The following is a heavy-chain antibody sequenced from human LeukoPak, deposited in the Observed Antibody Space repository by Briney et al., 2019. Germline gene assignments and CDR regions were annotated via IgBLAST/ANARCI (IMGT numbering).Heavy chain of an antibody. D-gene: IGHD6-19*01. CDR2: INPSGGST. CDR3: ARDYSGFKN. CDR1: GYTLTSYY. V-gene: IGHV1-46*01. Sequence: ASVKVSCKASGYTLTSYYMHWVRQAPGQGLEWMGIINPSGGSTTYAQKFQGRVTMTRDTSTSTVYMELNSLRSEDMAVYYCARDYSGFKNWGQGTLVTVSS. J-gene: IGHJ4*02.